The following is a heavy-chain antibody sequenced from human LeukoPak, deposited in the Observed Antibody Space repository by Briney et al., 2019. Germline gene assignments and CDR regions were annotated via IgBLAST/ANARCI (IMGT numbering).Heavy chain of an antibody. CDR2: IYHSGST. V-gene: IGHV4-4*02. Sequence: SETLSLTCAVSGGSISSSNWWSWVRQPPGKALEWIGEIYHSGSTNYNPSLKSRVTISVDKSKNQFSLKLSSVTAADTAVYYCARNVLLWFGELLQPAAFDIWGQGTMVTVSS. J-gene: IGHJ3*02. CDR1: GGSISSSNW. CDR3: ARNVLLWFGELLQPAAFDI. D-gene: IGHD3-10*01.